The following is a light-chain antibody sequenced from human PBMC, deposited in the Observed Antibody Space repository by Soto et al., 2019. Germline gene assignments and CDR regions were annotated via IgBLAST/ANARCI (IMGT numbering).Light chain of an antibody. CDR1: SSNIGNNY. V-gene: IGLV1-51*02. J-gene: IGLJ1*01. CDR2: ENN. Sequence: QSVLTQPPSVSAAPGQKVTISCSGSSSNIGNNYVSWYQQLPGTAPKLLIYENNKRPSGIPDQFSGSKSGTSATLGITGLQTGDEADYYCGTWDSSLSAGKVFGTGTKLTVL. CDR3: GTWDSSLSAGKV.